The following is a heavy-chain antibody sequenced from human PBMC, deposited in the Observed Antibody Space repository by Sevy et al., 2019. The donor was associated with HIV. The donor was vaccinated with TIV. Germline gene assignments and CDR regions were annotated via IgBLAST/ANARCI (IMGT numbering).Heavy chain of an antibody. Sequence: GGYLRLSCAASGFTFSSYAMSWVRQAPGKGLEWVSAISGSGGSTYYADTVKGRFTISRDNSKNTLYVQMNSLRVGDTAVYYCAKAEGPYYYDSSGYVDAFDIWGQGTMVTVSS. CDR1: GFTFSSYA. CDR2: ISGSGGST. CDR3: AKAEGPYYYDSSGYVDAFDI. D-gene: IGHD3-22*01. V-gene: IGHV3-23*01. J-gene: IGHJ3*02.